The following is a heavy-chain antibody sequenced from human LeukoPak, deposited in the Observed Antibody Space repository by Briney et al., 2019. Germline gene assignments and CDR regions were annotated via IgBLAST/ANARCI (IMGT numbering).Heavy chain of an antibody. J-gene: IGHJ5*02. V-gene: IGHV3-23*01. D-gene: IGHD5-18*01. Sequence: GGSLRLSCAASGFTFSSYGMSWVRQPRGKGLEWVSSIFPSGGEIHYADSVRGRFTISRDNSKSTLSLQMNSLRAEDTAIYYCVTYRQVMLPFEAWGQGTLVTVSS. CDR1: GFTFSSYG. CDR3: VTYRQVMLPFEA. CDR2: IFPSGGEI.